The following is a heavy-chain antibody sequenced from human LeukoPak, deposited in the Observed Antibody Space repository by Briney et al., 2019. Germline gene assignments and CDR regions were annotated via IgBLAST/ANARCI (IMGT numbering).Heavy chain of an antibody. Sequence: PGGSLRLSCAASGFTFSSYSMNWVRQAPGKGLEWVSSISSSSSYIYYADSVKGRSTISRDNAKNSLYLQMNSLRAEDTAVYYCARADEYSSSFDYWGQGTLVTVSS. D-gene: IGHD6-6*01. J-gene: IGHJ4*02. CDR2: ISSSSSYI. CDR3: ARADEYSSSFDY. V-gene: IGHV3-21*01. CDR1: GFTFSSYS.